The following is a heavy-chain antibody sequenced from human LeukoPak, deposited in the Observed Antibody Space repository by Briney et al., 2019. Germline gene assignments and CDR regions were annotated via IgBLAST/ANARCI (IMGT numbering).Heavy chain of an antibody. D-gene: IGHD1-26*01. Sequence: SETLSLTCTVSGGSISSSSYYWGWTRQPPGKGLEWIGTIYYSGTTYYNPSLESRVTISVDTSKNQFSLKLTSVTAADTAVYYCARHKMGTTRLYYFDYWGQGTLVTVSS. CDR3: ARHKMGTTRLYYFDY. J-gene: IGHJ4*02. CDR1: GGSISSSSYY. CDR2: IYYSGTT. V-gene: IGHV4-39*01.